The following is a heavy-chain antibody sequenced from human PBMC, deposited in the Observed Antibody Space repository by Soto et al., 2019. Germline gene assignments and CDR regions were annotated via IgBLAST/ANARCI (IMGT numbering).Heavy chain of an antibody. CDR2: ISGTSNYM. CDR3: ARDTSSSYNYYYGMDV. J-gene: IGHJ6*02. V-gene: IGHV3-21*01. CDR1: GFTFTTSD. D-gene: IGHD2-2*01. Sequence: EGQFVESGGGLVNPGGSLRLSCAASGFTFTTSDMNWVRQAPGKGLEWVSSISGTSNYMYYVDSVKGRFTISRDNAKNSLYLQMNSLRAEDTAVYFCARDTSSSYNYYYGMDVWGQGTTVTVSS.